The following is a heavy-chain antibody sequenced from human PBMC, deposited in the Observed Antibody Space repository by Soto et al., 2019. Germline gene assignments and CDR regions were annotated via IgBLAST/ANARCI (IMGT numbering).Heavy chain of an antibody. D-gene: IGHD2-15*01. J-gene: IGHJ6*02. CDR1: GSSVSTNY. CDR2: IYSGGNT. CDR3: ARARGGYCSSSSCAWGFYYFDLDV. Sequence: EVQLVETGGGLIQPGGSLRLSCAVSGSSVSTNYMNWIRQAPGKGLEWVSVIYSGGNTFYADSVKGRFTISRDISKNTVYLQMSGLRGDDTAVYYCARARGGYCSSSSCAWGFYYFDLDVWGQGTTVTVSS. V-gene: IGHV3-53*02.